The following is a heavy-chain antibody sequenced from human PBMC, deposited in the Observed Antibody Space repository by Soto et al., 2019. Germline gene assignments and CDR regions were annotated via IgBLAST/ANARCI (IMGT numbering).Heavy chain of an antibody. Sequence: QVQLVQSGAEVKKPGSSVRVSCKASGGTLSNYGISWVRQAPGQGLEWMGGIIPVFGTANYAQKFQGRVTITADESKSTVYMDVTSLTSEDTAVYYCSRGDATKIVVTTYYAMDVWGQGTTVSVS. CDR3: SRGDATKIVVTTYYAMDV. CDR2: IIPVFGTA. D-gene: IGHD4-17*01. CDR1: GGTLSNYG. J-gene: IGHJ6*02. V-gene: IGHV1-69*12.